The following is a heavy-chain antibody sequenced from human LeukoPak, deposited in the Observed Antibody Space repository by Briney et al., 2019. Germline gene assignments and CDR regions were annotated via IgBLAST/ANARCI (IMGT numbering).Heavy chain of an antibody. D-gene: IGHD3-10*01. CDR2: IYHSGST. CDR1: GYSISSGYY. CDR3: ARRSYYYGSGTDY. J-gene: IGHJ4*02. V-gene: IGHV4-38-2*01. Sequence: SETLSLTCAVSGYSISSGYYWGWIRQPPGKGLEWIGSIYHSGSTYYNPSLKSRVTISVDTSKNKFSLKLSSVTAADTAVYYCARRSYYYGSGTDYWGQGTLVTVSS.